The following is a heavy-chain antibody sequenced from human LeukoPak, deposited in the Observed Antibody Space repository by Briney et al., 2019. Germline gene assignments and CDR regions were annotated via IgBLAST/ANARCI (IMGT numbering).Heavy chain of an antibody. CDR2: ISSSSTI. Sequence: GGSLRLSCAASGFTFSDYYMNWVPQAPGKGLEWVSSISSSSTIYYADSVKGRFTISRDNAKNSLYLQMNSLRAEDTALYYCYMGGERPYFDYWGQGTLVTVSS. J-gene: IGHJ4*02. V-gene: IGHV3-69-1*01. D-gene: IGHD3-16*01. CDR1: GFTFSDYY. CDR3: YMGGERPYFDY.